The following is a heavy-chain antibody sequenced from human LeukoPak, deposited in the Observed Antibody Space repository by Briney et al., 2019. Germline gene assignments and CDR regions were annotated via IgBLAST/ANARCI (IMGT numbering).Heavy chain of an antibody. Sequence: PGGSLRLSCAASEFSFSTSWMSWVRQAPGKGLEWVANIKADGSDTYYGDSVKGRFIISRDNAKNSLYLQMNRLRAEDSAVYFCARDQGSGWWSFDYWGRGTLVTVSP. CDR3: ARDQGSGWWSFDY. CDR1: EFSFSTSW. CDR2: IKADGSDT. V-gene: IGHV3-7*03. D-gene: IGHD6-19*01. J-gene: IGHJ4*02.